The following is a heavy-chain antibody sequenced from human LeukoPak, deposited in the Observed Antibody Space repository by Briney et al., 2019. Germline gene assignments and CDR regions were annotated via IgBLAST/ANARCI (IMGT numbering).Heavy chain of an antibody. V-gene: IGHV3-23*01. Sequence: GSLRLSCAASGFTFSTYAMSWVRQAPGKGLEWVSAILGSGDRTYYAGSVKGRFTISRDNSKNTLYLQMNSLRAEDTAVYYCAKGRGSSWSVLYFDYWGQGTLVTVSS. D-gene: IGHD6-13*01. J-gene: IGHJ4*02. CDR1: GFTFSTYA. CDR3: AKGRGSSWSVLYFDY. CDR2: ILGSGDRT.